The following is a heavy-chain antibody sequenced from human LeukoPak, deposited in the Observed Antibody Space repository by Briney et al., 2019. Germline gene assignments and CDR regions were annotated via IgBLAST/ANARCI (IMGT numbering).Heavy chain of an antibody. J-gene: IGHJ5*02. D-gene: IGHD2-2*01. Sequence: PGGSLRLSCAASGFTFRSYGMTWVRQAPGKGLEWVSAISGSGDSTYYADSVKGRFTISRDNSRNTLYLQMNSLRAEDTAVYYCAREGQDVVVPAAMTTSYNWFDPWGQGTLVTVSS. CDR3: AREGQDVVVPAAMTTSYNWFDP. CDR1: GFTFRSYG. V-gene: IGHV3-23*01. CDR2: ISGSGDST.